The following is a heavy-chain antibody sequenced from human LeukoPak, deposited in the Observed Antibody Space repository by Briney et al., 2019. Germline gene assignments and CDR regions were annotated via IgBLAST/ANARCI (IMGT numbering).Heavy chain of an antibody. J-gene: IGHJ6*03. Sequence: PGGSLRLSCAASGFTLSSNYMSWVRQAPGKGGEGVSVIYSGGSTYYSDYVKGRFTISIDNSKNKQDLTMKNRRTEDTAVYYCARDPRLYSSTARSHMDVWGKGTTVTVSS. D-gene: IGHD6-13*01. CDR3: ARDPRLYSSTARSHMDV. V-gene: IGHV3-53*01. CDR1: GFTLSSNY. CDR2: IYSGGST.